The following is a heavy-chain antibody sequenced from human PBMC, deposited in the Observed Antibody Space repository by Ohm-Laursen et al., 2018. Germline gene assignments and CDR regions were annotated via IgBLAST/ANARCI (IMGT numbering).Heavy chain of an antibody. D-gene: IGHD3-22*01. Sequence: LSLTCAASGFTFSTYAMSWVRQVPGKGLEWVSSIRSIGDKTYNADSVKGRFTISRDNSKNTLYLQMNSLRAEDTAVYYCAKADISGYYYAYWGQGTLVTVSS. CDR3: AKADISGYYYAY. CDR2: IRSIGDKT. J-gene: IGHJ4*02. V-gene: IGHV3-23*01. CDR1: GFTFSTYA.